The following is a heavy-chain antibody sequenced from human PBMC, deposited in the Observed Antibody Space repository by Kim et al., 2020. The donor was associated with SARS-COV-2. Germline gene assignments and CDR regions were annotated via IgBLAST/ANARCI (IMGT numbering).Heavy chain of an antibody. CDR3: AREDFRGLDS. D-gene: IGHD3-3*01. J-gene: IGHJ4*02. CDR1: GYIFSRYN. V-gene: IGHV3-48*04. CDR2: IASGGGPI. Sequence: GGSLRLSCAASGYIFSRYNMDWVRQAPGKGLEWIAYIASGGGPIYYADSVKGRFTISRDNAKNSVYLQANSLRAEDTAVYYCAREDFRGLDSWVQGDLVIVSS.